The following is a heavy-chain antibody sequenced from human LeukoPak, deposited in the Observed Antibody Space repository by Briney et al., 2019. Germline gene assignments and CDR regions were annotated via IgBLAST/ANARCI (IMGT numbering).Heavy chain of an antibody. J-gene: IGHJ3*02. CDR2: IYHSGST. V-gene: IGHV4-30-2*01. Sequence: SQTLSLTCAVSGGSISSGGYSWSWIRQPPGKGLEWIGYIYHSGSTYYNPSLKSRVTISVDRSKNQFSLKLSSVTAADTAVYYCARANSYGYRGAFDIWGQGTMVTVSS. CDR3: ARANSYGYRGAFDI. D-gene: IGHD5-18*01. CDR1: GGSISSGGYS.